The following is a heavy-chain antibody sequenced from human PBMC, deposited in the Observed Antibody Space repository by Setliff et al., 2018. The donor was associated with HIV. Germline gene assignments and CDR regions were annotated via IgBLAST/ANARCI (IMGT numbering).Heavy chain of an antibody. Sequence: SETLSLTCNVSGGSFIGSSFQSTWIRQPPGRGLEWIGDIAYSGTTVYTNYNPSLESRVTVSEDTSRHQFFLKLTSVTAADTAVYYCARDRLTYYFDYWGQGTLVTVSS. CDR3: ARDRLTYYFDY. J-gene: IGHJ4*02. CDR1: GGSFIGSSFQ. D-gene: IGHD3-22*01. V-gene: IGHV4-39*07. CDR2: IAYSGTT.